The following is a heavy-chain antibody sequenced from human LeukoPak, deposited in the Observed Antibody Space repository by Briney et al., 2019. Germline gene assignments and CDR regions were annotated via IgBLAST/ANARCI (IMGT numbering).Heavy chain of an antibody. Sequence: ASVKVSCKASGYTFTKYYIHWVRQAPGQGLEWMGMINPSDGATTYAQRFQGRVIMTRDMSTTTVYMDLRSLRSEDTAVYFCARGERGGLDGDFGGLFASYYTYYYMDVLGRGTTVSVSS. CDR2: INPSDGAT. CDR3: ARGERGGLDGDFGGLFASYYTYYYMDV. V-gene: IGHV1-46*01. J-gene: IGHJ6*03. D-gene: IGHD3-16*01. CDR1: GYTFTKYY.